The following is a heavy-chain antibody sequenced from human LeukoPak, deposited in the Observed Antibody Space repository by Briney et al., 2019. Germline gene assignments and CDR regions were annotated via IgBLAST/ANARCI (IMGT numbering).Heavy chain of an antibody. CDR1: GDSISNYY. J-gene: IGHJ4*02. V-gene: IGHV4-4*07. Sequence: SETLSLTCSVSGDSISNYYWSWIRQPAGKGLEWIGRLYTSGSTNYYPSLKSRVTMSVDTSKNQFSLKLTSVTAADTAVYYCARERYYYGSGSYSYYFDYWGQGTLVTVSS. CDR3: ARERYYYGSGSYSYYFDY. D-gene: IGHD3-10*01. CDR2: LYTSGST.